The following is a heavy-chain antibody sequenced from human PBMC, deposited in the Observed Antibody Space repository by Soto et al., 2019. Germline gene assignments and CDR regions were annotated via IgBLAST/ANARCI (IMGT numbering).Heavy chain of an antibody. CDR2: INPNSGGT. CDR3: GMDV. Sequence: ASVKVSCKASRYTFTVYYMHWVRQAPGQGLEWMGWINPNSGGTNYAQKFQGRVTMTSLRVEDTAVYYCATDEIQLERRPSYGMDVWGQGTTVTVSS. D-gene: IGHD1-1*01. V-gene: IGHV1-2*02. J-gene: IGHJ6*02. CDR1: RYTFTVYY.